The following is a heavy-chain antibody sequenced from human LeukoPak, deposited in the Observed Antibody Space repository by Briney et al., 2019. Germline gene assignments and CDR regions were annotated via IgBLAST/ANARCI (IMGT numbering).Heavy chain of an antibody. D-gene: IGHD6-6*01. J-gene: IGHJ6*03. CDR2: ISDDGSNK. V-gene: IGHV3-30*03. CDR1: GFTFSSYG. CDR3: ARDGAARPHYYYYYMDV. Sequence: PGGSLRLSCAASGFTFSSYGMHWVRQAPGKGLEWVAVISDDGSNKYYADSVKGRFTISRDNSKNTLYLQMNSLRAEDTAVYYCARDGAARPHYYYYYMDVWGEGTTVTVSS.